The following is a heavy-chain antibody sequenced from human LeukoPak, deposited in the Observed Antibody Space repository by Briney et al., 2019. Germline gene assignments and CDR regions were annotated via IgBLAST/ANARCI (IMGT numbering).Heavy chain of an antibody. CDR3: ARDHHRRLYDSQARDTFDI. J-gene: IGHJ3*02. V-gene: IGHV3-48*01. CDR2: ISSSSSTM. Sequence: PGGSLRLSCAASGFTFSSYNMNWVRQAPGKGLEWVSYISSSSSTMYYADSVKGRFSISRDNAKKSLYLQMNSLRAEDTAVYYCARDHHRRLYDSQARDTFDIWGQGTMVTVSS. D-gene: IGHD3-22*01. CDR1: GFTFSSYN.